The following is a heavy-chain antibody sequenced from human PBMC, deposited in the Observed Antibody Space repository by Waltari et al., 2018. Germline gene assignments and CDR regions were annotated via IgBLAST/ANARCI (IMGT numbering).Heavy chain of an antibody. CDR1: GYTFTGYY. CDR2: INPNSGGT. D-gene: IGHD2-2*01. V-gene: IGHV1-2*02. Sequence: QVQLVQSGAEVKKPGASVKVSCKASGYTFTGYYMHWVRQAPGQGLEWMGWINPNSGGTNYAQKFQGRVTMTRDTSISTAYMELSRLRSDDTAVYYCARDRIGYCSSTSCYYYYYYMDVWGKGTTVTISS. J-gene: IGHJ6*03. CDR3: ARDRIGYCSSTSCYYYYYYMDV.